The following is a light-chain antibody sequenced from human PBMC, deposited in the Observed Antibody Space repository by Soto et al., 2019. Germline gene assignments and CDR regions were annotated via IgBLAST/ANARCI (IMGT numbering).Light chain of an antibody. CDR1: QSVSSN. CDR3: QQYMNWPT. Sequence: EIVMTQSPATLSVSPGERDTLSCRASQSVSSNLAWYQQKPGQAPRLLIYGASTRATGIPARFSGSGSGTEFTLTISSLQSEDFAVYYCQQYMNWPTFGQGTRLEIK. CDR2: GAS. V-gene: IGKV3-15*01. J-gene: IGKJ5*01.